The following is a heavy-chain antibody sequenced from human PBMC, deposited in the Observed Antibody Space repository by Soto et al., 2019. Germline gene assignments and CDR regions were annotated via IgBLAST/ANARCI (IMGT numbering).Heavy chain of an antibody. J-gene: IGHJ4*02. Sequence: QVQLVESGGGLVQPGGPLRLSCGTSGFTFSSYGMHWVRQAPGKGLEWVALIYNDGSEKYYADSVKGRFTISRDYSTNKLYQQMSTLRVEDTGVYYCARDRSSGYSTGWHTSLDYWGRGTRVTVSS. V-gene: IGHV3-33*01. D-gene: IGHD6-19*01. CDR2: IYNDGSEK. CDR1: GFTFSSYG. CDR3: ARDRSSGYSTGWHTSLDY.